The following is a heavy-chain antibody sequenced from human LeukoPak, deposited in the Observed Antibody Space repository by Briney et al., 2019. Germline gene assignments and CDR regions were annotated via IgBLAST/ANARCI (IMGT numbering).Heavy chain of an antibody. CDR3: ARYGYCSSTSCYKRLPFDY. CDR1: GYTFTSYG. V-gene: IGHV1-18*01. Sequence: VSVKVSCKASGYTFTSYGISWVRQAPGQGLEWMGWISAFNGNANYAQKLQGRVTMTTDTSTSTAYMELRSLRSDDTAVYYCARYGYCSSTSCYKRLPFDYWGQGTLVTVSS. J-gene: IGHJ4*02. CDR2: ISAFNGNA. D-gene: IGHD2-2*02.